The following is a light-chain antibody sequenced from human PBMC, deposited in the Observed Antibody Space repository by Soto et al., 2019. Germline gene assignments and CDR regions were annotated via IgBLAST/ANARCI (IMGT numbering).Light chain of an antibody. CDR1: QSISSW. Sequence: DIQMTQSPSTLSATAGDRATITFRASQSISSWLAWYQHKPGKAPKLLIYKASSLESGVPSRFSGSGSGTEFALTISSLQPDDFATYYCQQYNTLGTFGQGTKVDIK. V-gene: IGKV1-5*03. CDR3: QQYNTLGT. CDR2: KAS. J-gene: IGKJ1*01.